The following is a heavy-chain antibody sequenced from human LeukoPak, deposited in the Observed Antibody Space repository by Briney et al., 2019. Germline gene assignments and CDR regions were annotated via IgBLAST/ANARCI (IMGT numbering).Heavy chain of an antibody. J-gene: IGHJ4*02. CDR2: IDPNSGGT. V-gene: IGHV1-2*06. CDR1: GYTFKNYY. CDR3: AREAMVRGVIIKDY. D-gene: IGHD3-10*01. Sequence: ASVKVSCKASGYTFKNYYLHWVRQAPGQGLEWLGHIDPNSGGTKYAHKFQGRVTMTRDTSTSSAYMELSSLIFDDTALYYCAREAMVRGVIIKDYWGQGTLVTVSS.